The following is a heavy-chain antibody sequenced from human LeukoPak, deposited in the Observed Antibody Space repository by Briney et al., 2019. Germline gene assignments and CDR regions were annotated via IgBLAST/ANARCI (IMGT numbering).Heavy chain of an antibody. CDR3: GRGGRPDY. J-gene: IGHJ4*02. CDR1: GFTFSNYW. D-gene: IGHD6-6*01. Sequence: GGSLRLSCAASGFTFSNYWMSWVRQAPGKELEWVANIKEDGSEKYYVDSVKGRFTISRDNAKNSLYLQMNSLRAEDTAVYYCGRGGRPDYWGQGTLVTVSS. CDR2: IKEDGSEK. V-gene: IGHV3-7*02.